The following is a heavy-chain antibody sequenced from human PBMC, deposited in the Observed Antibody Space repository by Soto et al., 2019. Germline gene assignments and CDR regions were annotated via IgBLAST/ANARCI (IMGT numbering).Heavy chain of an antibody. J-gene: IGHJ4*02. V-gene: IGHV3-73*01. CDR3: TRHPMIVVAPSSD. Sequence: PGGSLRLSCAASGFTFSGSAMHWVRQASGKGLEWVGRIRSKANSYATAYAASVKGRFTISRDDSKNTAYLQMNSLKTEDTAVYYCTRHPMIVVAPSSDWGQGTLVTVSS. CDR2: IRSKANSYAT. CDR1: GFTFSGSA. D-gene: IGHD3-22*01.